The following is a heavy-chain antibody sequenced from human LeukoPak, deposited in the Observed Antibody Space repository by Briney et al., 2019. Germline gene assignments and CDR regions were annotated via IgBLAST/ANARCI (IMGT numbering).Heavy chain of an antibody. CDR1: GFLFSTYS. Sequence: GGSLRLSCAASGFLFSTYSTNWVRQAPGKGLEWISYLTSNSDTIYYADSVKGRFTTSRDNAKNSLYLQMNSLRDEDTAVYYCARDPYYYDSSGYYSTDYWGQGTLVTVSS. CDR3: ARDPYYYDSSGYYSTDY. D-gene: IGHD3-22*01. V-gene: IGHV3-48*02. CDR2: LTSNSDTI. J-gene: IGHJ4*02.